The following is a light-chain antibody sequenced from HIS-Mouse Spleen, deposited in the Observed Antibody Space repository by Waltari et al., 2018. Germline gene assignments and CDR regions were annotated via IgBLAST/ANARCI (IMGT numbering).Light chain of an antibody. V-gene: IGLV2-8*01. J-gene: IGLJ2*01. CDR3: SSYAGSNNFDVV. Sequence: QSALTQPPSASGSPGQSVTISCTGTSSDVGGYNYVSWYQQHPGKAPKLMIYEGSKRPSGVPDRFSGSKSGNTGSLTVSGLQAEDEADYYCSSYAGSNNFDVVFGGGTKLTVL. CDR1: SSDVGGYNY. CDR2: EGS.